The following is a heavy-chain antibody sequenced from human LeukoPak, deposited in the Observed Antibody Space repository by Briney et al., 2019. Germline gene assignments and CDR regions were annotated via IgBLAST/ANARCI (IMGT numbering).Heavy chain of an antibody. CDR1: GGSTSSGSYY. V-gene: IGHV4-61*02. D-gene: IGHD5-12*01. Sequence: SETLSLTCTVSGGSTSSGSYYWSWIRQPAGKGLEWIGRIYTSGSTNYNPSLKSRVTISVDTSKNQFSLKLSSVTAADTDVYYCASPDIVATMDFYYWGQGTLVTVSS. J-gene: IGHJ4*02. CDR2: IYTSGST. CDR3: ASPDIVATMDFYY.